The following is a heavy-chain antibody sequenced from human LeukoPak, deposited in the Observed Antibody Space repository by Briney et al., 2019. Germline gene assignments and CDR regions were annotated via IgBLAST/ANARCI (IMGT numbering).Heavy chain of an antibody. CDR3: TAGVGSSDHDY. V-gene: IGHV3-15*01. CDR1: GFTFTNAW. Sequence: GGSLRLSCAASGFTFTNAWMSWARQAPGKGLEWVGRVKSKTSGGTVDYAAPVKVRFTISRDDSKNTLWLQMNSLKTEDTAVYYCTAGVGSSDHDYWGQGTLVTVSS. J-gene: IGHJ4*02. D-gene: IGHD1-26*01. CDR2: VKSKTSGGTV.